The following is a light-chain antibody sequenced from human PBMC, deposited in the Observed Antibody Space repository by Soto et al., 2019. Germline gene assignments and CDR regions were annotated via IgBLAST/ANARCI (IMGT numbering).Light chain of an antibody. CDR2: DVS. Sequence: QSVLTQPASVSGSPGQSITISCTGTSSDVGGYNYVSWYQQHTGKAPKFMIYDVSNRPSGVSTRFSGSKSGNTASLTISGLQAEDEADYYCNSYTTSNTRQIVFGTGTTLTVL. V-gene: IGLV2-14*01. CDR3: NSYTTSNTRQIV. CDR1: SSDVGGYNY. J-gene: IGLJ1*01.